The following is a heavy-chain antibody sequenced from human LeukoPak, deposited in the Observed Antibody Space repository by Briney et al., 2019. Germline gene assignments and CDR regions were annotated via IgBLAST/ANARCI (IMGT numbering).Heavy chain of an antibody. V-gene: IGHV4-34*01. Sequence: SETLSLTCAVYGGPFSGYYWSWIRQPPGKGLEWIGEINHSGSTNYNPSLKSRVTISVDTSKNQFSLKLSSVAAADTAVYYCARGQTSVTTCYFDYWGQGTLVTVSS. CDR2: INHSGST. CDR3: ARGQTSVTTCYFDY. CDR1: GGPFSGYY. D-gene: IGHD4-17*01. J-gene: IGHJ4*02.